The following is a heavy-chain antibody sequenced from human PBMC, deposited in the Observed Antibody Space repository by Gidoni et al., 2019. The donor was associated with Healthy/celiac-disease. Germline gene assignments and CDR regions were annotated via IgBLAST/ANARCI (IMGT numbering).Heavy chain of an antibody. D-gene: IGHD3-10*01. CDR1: GFTFSSYG. V-gene: IGHV3-33*01. CDR2: IWYDGSNK. CDR3: AREGWFGELLNSYYYYGMDV. J-gene: IGHJ6*02. Sequence: QVQLVESGGGVVQPGRSLRLPCAASGFTFSSYGMPWVRQAPGKGLEWVAVIWYDGSNKYYADSVKGRFTISRDNSKNTLYLQMNSLRAEDTAVYYCAREGWFGELLNSYYYYGMDVWGQGTTVTVSS.